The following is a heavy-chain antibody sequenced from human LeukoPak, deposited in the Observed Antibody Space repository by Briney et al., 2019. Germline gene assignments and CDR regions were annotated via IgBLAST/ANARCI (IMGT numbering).Heavy chain of an antibody. J-gene: IGHJ4*02. Sequence: ASVKVSCKASGYTFTSYGISWVRQAPGQGLEWMGIINPSGGSTSFAQKFQGRITVTRDTSTGTVYMELSSLRSEDTAVYYCASGRYDSSGYHFDYWGQGTLVTVSS. CDR2: INPSGGST. V-gene: IGHV1-46*01. CDR3: ASGRYDSSGYHFDY. CDR1: GYTFTSYG. D-gene: IGHD3-22*01.